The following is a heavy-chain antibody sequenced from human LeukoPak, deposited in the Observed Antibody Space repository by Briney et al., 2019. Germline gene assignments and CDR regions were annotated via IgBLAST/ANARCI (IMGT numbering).Heavy chain of an antibody. D-gene: IGHD2-2*01. CDR1: GFTFSSYE. Sequence: PGGSLRLSCAAPGFTFSSYEMNWVRQAPGKGLEWVSYISSSGSTIYYADSVKGRFTISRDNAKNSLYLQMNSLRAEDTAVYYCARDENPTVDCSSTSCIYFYYMDVWGEGTTVTVSS. V-gene: IGHV3-48*03. CDR2: ISSSGSTI. CDR3: ARDENPTVDCSSTSCIYFYYMDV. J-gene: IGHJ6*03.